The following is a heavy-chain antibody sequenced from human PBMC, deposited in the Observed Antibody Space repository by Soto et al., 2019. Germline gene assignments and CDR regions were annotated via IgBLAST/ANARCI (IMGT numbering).Heavy chain of an antibody. CDR1: GFSFSNHG. V-gene: IGHV3-30*18. CDR2: ISYDGIVK. Sequence: GGSLRLSCVASGFSFSNHGMQWVRQAPGKGLEWVAVISYDGIVKYYTDSVKGRFTISRDNSQSTLFLQMDSLRPEDAAVYYCAKDLKVSGGFHGSLNYYYGMDVWGKGTTVTVSS. D-gene: IGHD3-10*01. CDR3: AKDLKVSGGFHGSLNYYYGMDV. J-gene: IGHJ6*04.